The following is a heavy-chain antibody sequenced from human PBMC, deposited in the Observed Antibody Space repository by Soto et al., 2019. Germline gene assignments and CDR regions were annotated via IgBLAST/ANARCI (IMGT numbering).Heavy chain of an antibody. V-gene: IGHV4-31*03. D-gene: IGHD5-18*01. CDR3: ARDYSSYGPFDY. Sequence: SETLSLTCTVSGGSIRSGGYYWSWIRQHPGKGLEWIGYIYYSGSTYYNPSLKSRVTISVDTSKNQFSLYLQMNSLRAEDTSVYYCARDYSSYGPFDYWGQGTLVTVSS. CDR2: IYYSGST. J-gene: IGHJ4*02. CDR1: GGSIRSGGYY.